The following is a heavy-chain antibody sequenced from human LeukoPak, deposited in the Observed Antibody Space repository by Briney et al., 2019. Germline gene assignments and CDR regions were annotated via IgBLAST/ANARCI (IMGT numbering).Heavy chain of an antibody. CDR2: IYYSGST. Sequence: SETLSLTCTVSGGSISSSSYYWGWIGQPPGKGLEWIGSIYYSGSTYYNPSLKSRVTISVDTSKNQFSLKLSSVTAADTAVYYCASSIAAAGTNFQHWGQGTLVTVSS. D-gene: IGHD6-13*01. CDR1: GGSISSSSYY. J-gene: IGHJ1*01. CDR3: ASSIAAAGTNFQH. V-gene: IGHV4-39*01.